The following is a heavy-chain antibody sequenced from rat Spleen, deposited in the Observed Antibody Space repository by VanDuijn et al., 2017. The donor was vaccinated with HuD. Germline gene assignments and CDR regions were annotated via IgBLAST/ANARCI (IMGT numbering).Heavy chain of an antibody. D-gene: IGHD1-1*01. Sequence: EVQLVESGGGLVQPGRSLKLSCAASGFTFSSFAMAWVRQAPKKGLEWVAAITSGGSNAYYRDSVKGRFTISRDNAKSTLYLQMDSLRSEDTATYYCARHPDYSNYFDYWGQRVMVTVSS. CDR1: GFTFSSFA. V-gene: IGHV5-25*01. CDR2: ITSGGSNA. J-gene: IGHJ2*01. CDR3: ARHPDYSNYFDY.